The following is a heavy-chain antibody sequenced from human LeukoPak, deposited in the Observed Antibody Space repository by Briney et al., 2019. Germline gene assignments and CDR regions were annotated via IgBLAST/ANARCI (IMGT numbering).Heavy chain of an antibody. CDR3: ARDFTLGGDSCFDY. CDR1: GGSISSYY. D-gene: IGHD3-16*01. V-gene: IGHV4-59*01. CDR2: IYYSGST. J-gene: IGHJ4*02. Sequence: KASETLSLTCTVSGGSISSYYWSWIRQPPGKGLEWIGYIYYSGSTNYNPSLKSRVAISVDTSKNQFSLKLSSVTAAETALYYCARDFTLGGDSCFDYWGQGILVTVSS.